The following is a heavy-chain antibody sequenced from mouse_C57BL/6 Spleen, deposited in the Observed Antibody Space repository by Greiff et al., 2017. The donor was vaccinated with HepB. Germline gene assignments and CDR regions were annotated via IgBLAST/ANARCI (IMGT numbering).Heavy chain of an antibody. CDR2: IYPGSGST. D-gene: IGHD3-2*02. CDR3: ARLRQRRLLFAY. J-gene: IGHJ3*01. Sequence: LQQPGAELVKPGASVKMSCKASGYTFTSYWITWVKQRPGQGLEWIGDIYPGSGSTNYNEKFKSKATLTVDTSSSTAYMQLSSLTSEDSAVYYCARLRQRRLLFAYWGQGTLVTVSA. V-gene: IGHV1-55*01. CDR1: GYTFTSYW.